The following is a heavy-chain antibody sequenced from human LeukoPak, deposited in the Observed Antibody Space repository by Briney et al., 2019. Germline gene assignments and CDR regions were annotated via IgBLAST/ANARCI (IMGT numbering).Heavy chain of an antibody. D-gene: IGHD5-18*01. CDR3: ARALAGYSYGTYYYYYGMDV. Sequence: SVKVSCKASGGTFSSYAISWVRQAPGQGLEWMGGIIPIFGTANYAQKLQDRVTMTTDTSTSTAYMELRSLRSDDTAVYYCARALAGYSYGTYYYYYGMDVWGQGTTVTVSS. V-gene: IGHV1-69*05. J-gene: IGHJ6*02. CDR1: GGTFSSYA. CDR2: IIPIFGTA.